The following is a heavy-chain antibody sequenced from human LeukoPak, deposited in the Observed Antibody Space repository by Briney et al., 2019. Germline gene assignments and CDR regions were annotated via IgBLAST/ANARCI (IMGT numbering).Heavy chain of an antibody. CDR2: ISGSGGST. V-gene: IGHV3-23*01. J-gene: IGHJ4*02. D-gene: IGHD2-2*01. CDR3: AKGLGYCSSTSCSFYFDY. Sequence: TGGSLRLSCAASGFTFSSYAMSWVRQAPGKGLEWVSAISGSGGSTYYADSVKGRFTISRDNPKNTLYLQMNSLRAEDTAVYYCAKGLGYCSSTSCSFYFDYWGQGTLVTVSS. CDR1: GFTFSSYA.